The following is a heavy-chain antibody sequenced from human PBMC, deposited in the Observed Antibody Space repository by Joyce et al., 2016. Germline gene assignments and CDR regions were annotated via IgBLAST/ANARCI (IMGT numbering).Heavy chain of an antibody. CDR2: VNAGNGNT. D-gene: IGHD1-7*01. CDR1: GYTFTNCA. V-gene: IGHV1-3*01. CDR3: ARRVIGTMGRAYGYFDL. J-gene: IGHJ2*01. Sequence: QVQLVQSGAEVKKPGASVKVSCKASGYTFTNCAIHWVRQAPGQRIEWMGGVNAGNGNTTYSQKFQGRGTITWDTAATTGYMELSSLRSEDTAVYYWARRVIGTMGRAYGYFDLWGRGTLVTVSS.